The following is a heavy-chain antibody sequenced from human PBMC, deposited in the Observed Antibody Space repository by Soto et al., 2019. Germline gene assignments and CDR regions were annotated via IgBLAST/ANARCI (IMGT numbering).Heavy chain of an antibody. CDR3: ARATFLYYDSSGYYWPPGY. Sequence: PGGSLRLSCAASGFTFDDYGMSWVRQAPGKGLEWVSGINWNGGSTGYADSVKGRFTISRDNAKNSLYLQMNSLRAEDTALYYCARATFLYYDSSGYYWPPGYWGQGTLVTVSS. CDR1: GFTFDDYG. D-gene: IGHD3-22*01. CDR2: INWNGGST. V-gene: IGHV3-20*04. J-gene: IGHJ4*02.